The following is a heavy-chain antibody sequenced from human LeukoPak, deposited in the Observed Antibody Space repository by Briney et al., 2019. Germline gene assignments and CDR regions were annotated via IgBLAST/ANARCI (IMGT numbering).Heavy chain of an antibody. Sequence: GGSLRLSCAASGFTFSSYSMNWVGQDPGKGLEWVSSISSSSSYIYYADSVKGRITISRDNAKNSLYLQMNSLRAEDTAVYYCASVNSGYCSGGSCYSPYYYYYYMDVWGKGTTVTVSS. D-gene: IGHD2-15*01. CDR3: ASVNSGYCSGGSCYSPYYYYYYMDV. CDR2: ISSSSSYI. V-gene: IGHV3-21*04. J-gene: IGHJ6*03. CDR1: GFTFSSYS.